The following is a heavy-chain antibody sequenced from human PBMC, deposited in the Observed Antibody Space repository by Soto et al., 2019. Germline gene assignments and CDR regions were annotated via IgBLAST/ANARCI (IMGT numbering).Heavy chain of an antibody. CDR3: TRSHYGPSGYYGGS. J-gene: IGHJ5*02. CDR2: IYHTGST. V-gene: IGHV4-30-2*01. CDR1: GDSISSGGYS. D-gene: IGHD3-22*01. Sequence: SETMSLTCTVSGDSISSGGYSWSWIRQPPQKGLEWIGYIYHTGSTSYSPSLKSRVTISVDKSKNQFSLILNSVTAADTAIYYCTRSHYGPSGYYGGSCGRGTLGTVSA.